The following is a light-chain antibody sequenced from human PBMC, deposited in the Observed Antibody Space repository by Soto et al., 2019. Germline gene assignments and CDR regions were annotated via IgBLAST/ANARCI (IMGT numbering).Light chain of an antibody. Sequence: VMTQSPVTLSVSPGDRATLSCRASQTVSTNLAWYQQKPGQAPRLLIYGASSRAAGIPDRFSGSGSGTDFTLTISRLEPEDSAVYYCRQYDNWPPWTFGQGTKVEIK. V-gene: IGKV3D-15*01. CDR2: GAS. CDR1: QTVSTN. CDR3: RQYDNWPPWT. J-gene: IGKJ1*01.